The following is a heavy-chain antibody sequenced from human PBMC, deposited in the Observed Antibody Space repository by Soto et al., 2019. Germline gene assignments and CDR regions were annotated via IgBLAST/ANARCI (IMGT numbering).Heavy chain of an antibody. V-gene: IGHV3-21*01. D-gene: IGHD4-17*01. J-gene: IGHJ4*02. CDR3: ARLKTTVVTPANY. CDR2: ISSSSSYI. CDR1: GFTFSSYS. Sequence: GGSLRLSCAASGFTFSSYSMNWVRQAPGKGLEWVSSISSSSSYIYYADSVKGRFTISRDNAKNSLYLQMNSLRAEDTAVYYCARLKTTVVTPANYWGQGTLVTVSS.